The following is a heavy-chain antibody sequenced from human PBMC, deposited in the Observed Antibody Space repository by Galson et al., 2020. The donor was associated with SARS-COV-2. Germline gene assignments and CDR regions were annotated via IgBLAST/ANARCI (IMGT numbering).Heavy chain of an antibody. D-gene: IGHD5-12*01. V-gene: IGHV1-8*01. CDR3: ARGVIVATIFSPTRHYYFDY. Sequence: ASVKVSCKASGYTFTSYDINWVRQATGQGLEWMGWMNPNSGNPGYAQQFQGRVTMTRNTSISTAYMELSSLRSEDTAVYYCARGVIVATIFSPTRHYYFDYWGQGTLVTVSS. J-gene: IGHJ4*02. CDR1: GYTFTSYD. CDR2: MNPNSGNP.